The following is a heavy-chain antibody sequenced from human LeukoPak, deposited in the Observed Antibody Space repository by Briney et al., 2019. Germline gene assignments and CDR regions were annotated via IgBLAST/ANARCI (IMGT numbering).Heavy chain of an antibody. V-gene: IGHV1-24*01. CDR2: FDPEDGET. CDR1: RYTLTELS. J-gene: IGHJ4*02. D-gene: IGHD1-26*01. Sequence: GASVKVSCKVSRYTLTELSMHWVRQAPGKGLEWMGGFDPEDGETIYAQKFQGRVTMTEDTSTDTAYMELSSLRSEDTAVYYCATEGIVGATRSYFDYWGQGTLVTVSS. CDR3: ATEGIVGATRSYFDY.